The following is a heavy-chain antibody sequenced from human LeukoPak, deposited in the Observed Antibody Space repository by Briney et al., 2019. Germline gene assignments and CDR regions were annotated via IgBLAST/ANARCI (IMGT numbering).Heavy chain of an antibody. CDR3: ARGPYRRGSSPNSYYFDY. CDR1: GDSVSSNSAA. V-gene: IGHV6-1*01. Sequence: SQTLSLTCAISGDSVSSNSAAWNWIRQSPSRGLEWLGRTYYRSKWYNDYAVSVKSRITINPDTSKNQFSLQLNSVTPEDTAVYYCARGPYRRGSSPNSYYFDYWGQGTLVTVSS. CDR2: TYYRSKWYN. D-gene: IGHD6-13*01. J-gene: IGHJ4*02.